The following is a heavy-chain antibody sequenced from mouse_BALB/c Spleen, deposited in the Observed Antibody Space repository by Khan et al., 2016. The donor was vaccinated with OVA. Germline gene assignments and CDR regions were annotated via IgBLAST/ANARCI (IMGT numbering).Heavy chain of an antibody. D-gene: IGHD2-10*02. CDR3: TRGEYVWIPDCFHD. CDR1: GFIFSSYG. CDR2: INSNGGNT. Sequence: EVELVESGGGLVQPGGSLKLSCAASGFIFSSYGMSWVRQNSDKRLALVATINSNGGNTYYPDSVKGRFTISRDNAKNPLYLPMSSLKSEDTAMYFCTRGEYVWIPDCFHDGGQGTSLTVSS. J-gene: IGHJ2*03. V-gene: IGHV5-6-3*01.